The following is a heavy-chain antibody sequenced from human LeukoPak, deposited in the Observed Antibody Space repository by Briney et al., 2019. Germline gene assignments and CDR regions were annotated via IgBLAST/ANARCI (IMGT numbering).Heavy chain of an antibody. J-gene: IGHJ6*03. CDR2: IYHSGST. CDR1: GGSISSGGYY. D-gene: IGHD2-2*01. CDR3: ARESVVPAAYNFYYYYYMDV. V-gene: IGHV4-30-2*01. Sequence: PSETLSLTCTVSGGSISSGGYYWSWIRQPPGKGLEWIGYIYHSGSTYYNPSLKSRVTISVDRSKNQFSLKLSSVTAADTAVYYCARESVVPAAYNFYYYYYMDVWGKGTTVTVSS.